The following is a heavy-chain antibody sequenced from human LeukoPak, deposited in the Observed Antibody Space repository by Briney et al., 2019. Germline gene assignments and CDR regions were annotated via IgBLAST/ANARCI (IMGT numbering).Heavy chain of an antibody. Sequence: PSETLSLTCAVSGGSISSSDYYWSWIRRHPGKGLEWIGYIYYSGSTYYNPSLKSRVTISLDTSKNQFSLKLSSVTAADTAVYYCARANYYDSGGFLPVVYPSDYWGQGTLVTVSS. CDR2: IYYSGST. V-gene: IGHV4-31*11. CDR3: ARANYYDSGGFLPVVYPSDY. J-gene: IGHJ4*02. CDR1: GGSISSSDYY. D-gene: IGHD3-22*01.